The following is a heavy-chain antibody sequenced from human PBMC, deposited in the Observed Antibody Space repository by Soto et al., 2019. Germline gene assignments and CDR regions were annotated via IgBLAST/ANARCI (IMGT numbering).Heavy chain of an antibody. CDR1: GGSISSSNW. V-gene: IGHV4-4*02. D-gene: IGHD3-10*01. J-gene: IGHJ4*02. CDR2: IYHSGNT. CDR3: ARRWGEGRVDY. Sequence: QVQLQESGPGLVKPSGTLSLTCAVSGGSISSSNWWSWVRQPPGKGLEWIGEIYHSGNTNYNPSRKXRLPXAXHKPRNQFSLKLSSVTAADTAVYYCARRWGEGRVDYWGQGTLVTVSS.